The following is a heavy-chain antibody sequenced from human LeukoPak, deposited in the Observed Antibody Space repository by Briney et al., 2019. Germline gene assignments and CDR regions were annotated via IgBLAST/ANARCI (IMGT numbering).Heavy chain of an antibody. D-gene: IGHD6-6*01. V-gene: IGHV4-59*01. CDR1: GGSLSSYY. Sequence: SETLSLTCAVSGGSLSSYYWSWIRQPPGKGLEWIGYIYYSGSTNYNPSLKSRVTISVDTSKNQFSLKLSSVTAADTAVYYCAREGSGARPFDYWGQGTLVTVSA. J-gene: IGHJ4*02. CDR2: IYYSGST. CDR3: AREGSGARPFDY.